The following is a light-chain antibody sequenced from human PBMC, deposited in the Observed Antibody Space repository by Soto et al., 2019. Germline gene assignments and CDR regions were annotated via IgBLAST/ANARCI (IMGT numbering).Light chain of an antibody. J-gene: IGKJ1*01. Sequence: EIVMTQSPATLSVSPGERATLSCGASQSVRSYLAWYQQKPGQAPRLLIHGASTRAPGIPARFSGSGSGTDFTLTISSLQSEDFAVYYGQQYDNWPQTFGQGTKVDIK. CDR3: QQYDNWPQT. CDR2: GAS. CDR1: QSVRSY. V-gene: IGKV3-15*01.